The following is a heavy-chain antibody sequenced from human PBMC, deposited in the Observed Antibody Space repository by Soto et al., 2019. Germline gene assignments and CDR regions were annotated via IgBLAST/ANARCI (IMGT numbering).Heavy chain of an antibody. CDR3: ARSYPNTIFGVVPSRGLDV. V-gene: IGHV4-59*01. D-gene: IGHD3-3*01. J-gene: IGHJ6*02. Sequence: SETLSLTCIVSGGSISSNYWSWIRQPPGKGLEWIGYIYYTGSTNFNPSLKNRVIISVDTSKNQFSLKLSSVTAADTAVYYCARSYPNTIFGVVPSRGLDVWGPGTTVTVSS. CDR1: GGSISSNY. CDR2: IYYTGST.